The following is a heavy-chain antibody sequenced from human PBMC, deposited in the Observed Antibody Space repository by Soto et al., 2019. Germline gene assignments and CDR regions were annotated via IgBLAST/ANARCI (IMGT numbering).Heavy chain of an antibody. CDR2: IYLGGSI. D-gene: IGHD2-8*02. CDR1: GGSISSGY. V-gene: IGHV4-59*01. Sequence: SETLSLTCSVSGGSISSGYWTWFRHPPGKRLEWIGYIYLGGSINYNPSLKSRVIISVDTAKNQFSLSLSSVTAADTAVYYCARDKLTGLFAYWGQGTLVTVSS. J-gene: IGHJ4*02. CDR3: ARDKLTGLFAY.